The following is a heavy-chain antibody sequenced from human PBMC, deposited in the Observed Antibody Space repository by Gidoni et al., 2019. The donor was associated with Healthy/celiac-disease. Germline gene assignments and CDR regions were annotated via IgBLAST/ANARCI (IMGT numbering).Heavy chain of an antibody. CDR2: ISGSGGSR. V-gene: IGHV3-23*01. CDR3: AKDGSGDYGDPPDAFDI. J-gene: IGHJ3*02. Sequence: VQLLESGGGLVQPGGSLRLSCSASGLTFSSHARSWVRQAPGQGLEWGSAISGSGGSRYYADSVKGRCTNSREKSKNTLYLQMNSLRGEDTAVYYCAKDGSGDYGDPPDAFDIWGQGTMVTVSS. D-gene: IGHD4-17*01. CDR1: GLTFSSHA.